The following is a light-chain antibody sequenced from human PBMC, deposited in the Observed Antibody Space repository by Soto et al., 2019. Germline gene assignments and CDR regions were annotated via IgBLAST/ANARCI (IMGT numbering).Light chain of an antibody. V-gene: IGKV1-5*01. CDR2: DAS. CDR1: DTIATW. J-gene: IGKJ5*01. CDR3: QQYNNFPIT. Sequence: IQMTQSPSTLSAAVGGSVTITGRASDTIATWLAWYQQKPGRAPKSLIYDASTLRSGVPSRFSGFGSGTDFNLTINNLQPSDFATYYCQQYNNFPITFGQGTRLEIK.